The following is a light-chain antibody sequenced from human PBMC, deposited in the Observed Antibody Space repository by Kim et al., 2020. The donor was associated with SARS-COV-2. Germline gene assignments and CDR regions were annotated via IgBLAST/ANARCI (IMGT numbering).Light chain of an antibody. CDR2: LGS. V-gene: IGKV2-28*01. CDR3: MQHLQNPGT. CDR1: QSLLHRNGYNY. Sequence: PASISCRSSQSLLHRNGYNYLDWYVQRPGPSPQVLIYLGSNRASGVPDRFSGSASGTDFTLKISRVEAEDVGIYYCMQHLQNPGTFGGGTKVDIK. J-gene: IGKJ4*01.